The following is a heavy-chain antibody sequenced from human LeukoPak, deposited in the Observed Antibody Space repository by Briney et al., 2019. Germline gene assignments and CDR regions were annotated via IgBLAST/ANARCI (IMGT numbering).Heavy chain of an antibody. CDR1: GGTFGSYA. D-gene: IGHD6-19*01. Sequence: GASVKVSCKASGGTFGSYAISWVRQAPGQGLEWMGGIIPILGIANYAQKFQGRVTITADKSTSTAYMELSSLRSEDTAVYYCARGHRGRIAVAGEDYWGQGTLVTVSS. CDR3: ARGHRGRIAVAGEDY. J-gene: IGHJ4*02. V-gene: IGHV1-69*04. CDR2: IIPILGIA.